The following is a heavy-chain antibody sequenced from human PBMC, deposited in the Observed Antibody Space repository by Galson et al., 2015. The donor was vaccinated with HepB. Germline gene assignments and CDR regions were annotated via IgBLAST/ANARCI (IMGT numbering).Heavy chain of an antibody. Sequence: SLRLSCAASGFTFSSYGMHWVRQAPGKGLEWVAVISYDGSNKYYADSVKGRFTISRDNSKNTLYLQMNSLRAEDTAVYYCARDLHPGPSKGYYFDYWGQGTLVTVSS. V-gene: IGHV3-30*03. J-gene: IGHJ4*02. D-gene: IGHD3-3*02. CDR3: ARDLHPGPSKGYYFDY. CDR1: GFTFSSYG. CDR2: ISYDGSNK.